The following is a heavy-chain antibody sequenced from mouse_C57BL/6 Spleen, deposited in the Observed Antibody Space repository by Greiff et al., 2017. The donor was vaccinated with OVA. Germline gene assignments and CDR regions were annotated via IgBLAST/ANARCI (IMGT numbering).Heavy chain of an antibody. D-gene: IGHD1-1*01. J-gene: IGHJ2*01. CDR2: INPNNGGT. Sequence: VQLQQSGPELVKPGASVKIPCKASGYTFTDYNMDWVKQSHGKSLEWIGDINPNNGGTIYNQKFKGTATLTVDTSSSTAYMELRSLTSEDTAVYYCARMGYYGSRYFDYWGQGTTLTVSS. CDR1: GYTFTDYN. CDR3: ARMGYYGSRYFDY. V-gene: IGHV1-18*01.